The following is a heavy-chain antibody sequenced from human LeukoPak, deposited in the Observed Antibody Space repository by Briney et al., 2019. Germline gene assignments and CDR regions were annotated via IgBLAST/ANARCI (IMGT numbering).Heavy chain of an antibody. D-gene: IGHD3-10*01. CDR3: AKEYDTMGVMDV. Sequence: QTGGPLRLSCAASGFTFDDYAMHWVRQAPGKGLEWVSLISWDGGSTYYADSVKGRFTISRDNSKNSLYLQMNSLRAEDTAVYYCAKEYDTMGVMDVWGQGTTVTVSS. CDR1: GFTFDDYA. J-gene: IGHJ6*02. CDR2: ISWDGGST. V-gene: IGHV3-43D*03.